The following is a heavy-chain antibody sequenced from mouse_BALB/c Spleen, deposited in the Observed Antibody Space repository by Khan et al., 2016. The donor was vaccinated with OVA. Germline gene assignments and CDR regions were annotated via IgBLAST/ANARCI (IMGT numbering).Heavy chain of an antibody. Sequence: QVQLKQSGPELKKPGETVKISCKASGYTFTNYGMNWVKQAPGKGLKWMGWINTYTGEPTYVDDLKGRFAFSMETSASAAYLQINDLKNEDTATYFCARVGYSGTMDYRGQGTSVTVSS. CDR3: ARVGYSGTMDY. V-gene: IGHV9-3-1*01. J-gene: IGHJ4*01. CDR1: GYTFTNYG. D-gene: IGHD2-14*01. CDR2: INTYTGEP.